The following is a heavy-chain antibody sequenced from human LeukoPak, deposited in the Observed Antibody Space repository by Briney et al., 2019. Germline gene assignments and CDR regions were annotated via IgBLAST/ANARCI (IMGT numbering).Heavy chain of an antibody. CDR2: IYTGDSGGT. V-gene: IGHV4-4*07. CDR1: VHSLKLHN. J-gene: IGHJ4*02. CDR3: ETDLWSGFDN. Sequence: SETLSLTCAVSVHSLKLHNWRWSGQPAGKGLEWIGRIYTGDSGGTTYNPSLQSRVTISVDKSRNQFSLKLNSVTAADPAMYYCETDLWSGFDNWGQGTLVTVSS. D-gene: IGHD3-3*01.